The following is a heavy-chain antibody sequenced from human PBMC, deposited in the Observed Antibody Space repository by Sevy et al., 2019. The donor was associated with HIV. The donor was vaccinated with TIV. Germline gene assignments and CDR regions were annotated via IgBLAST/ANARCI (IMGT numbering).Heavy chain of an antibody. CDR1: GFTFSSYA. V-gene: IGHV3-23*01. Sequence: GGSLRLSCAASGFTFSSYAMSWVRHAPGKGLEWVSAISGSGGSTYYADSVKGRFTISRDNSKNTLYLQMNSVRAEDTAVYYCAKGIGYVDYFDSWGQGTLVTVSS. CDR3: AKGIGYVDYFDS. D-gene: IGHD5-12*01. CDR2: ISGSGGST. J-gene: IGHJ4*02.